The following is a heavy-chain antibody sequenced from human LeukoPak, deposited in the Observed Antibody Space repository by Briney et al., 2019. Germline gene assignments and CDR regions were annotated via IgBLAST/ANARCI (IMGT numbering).Heavy chain of an antibody. CDR1: GFTFSSYW. V-gene: IGHV3-7*01. CDR2: IKQDGSEK. D-gene: IGHD3-22*01. Sequence: PGGSLRLSCAASGFTFSSYWMSWVRQAPGKGLEWVANIKQDGSEKYYVDSVKGRFTISRDNAKNSLYLQMNSLRAEDTAVYYCARAETYYYDSSGYYYYWGQGTLVTVSS. CDR3: ARAETYYYDSSGYYYY. J-gene: IGHJ4*02.